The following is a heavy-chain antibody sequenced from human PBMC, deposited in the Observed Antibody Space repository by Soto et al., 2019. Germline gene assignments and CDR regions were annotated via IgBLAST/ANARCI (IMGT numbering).Heavy chain of an antibody. CDR2: ISWDGGST. J-gene: IGHJ2*01. Sequence: EVQLVESGGVVVQPGGSLRLSCAASGFTFDDYTMHRVRQAPGKGLEWVSLISWDGGSTYYADSVKGRFTISRDNSKNSLYLQMNSLRTEDTALYYCAKGQQGYCSGGSCVHPGWYFDLWGRGTLVTVSS. CDR3: AKGQQGYCSGGSCVHPGWYFDL. CDR1: GFTFDDYT. D-gene: IGHD2-15*01. V-gene: IGHV3-43*01.